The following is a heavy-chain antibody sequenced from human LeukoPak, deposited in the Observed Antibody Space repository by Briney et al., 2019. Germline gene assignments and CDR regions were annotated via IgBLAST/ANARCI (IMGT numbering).Heavy chain of an antibody. CDR2: ISGNGDTT. CDR3: AKNGDRGAYCTGGTCYPYFYYYMDV. J-gene: IGHJ6*03. D-gene: IGHD2-15*01. V-gene: IGHV3-23*01. Sequence: GGSLRLSCAASGFTFSSYWMSWVRQAPGKGLKWVSAISGNGDTTYYADSVKGRFTISRDNSKNTLYLQMNSLRAEDTAIYYCAKNGDRGAYCTGGTCYPYFYYYMDVWGKGTTVTI. CDR1: GFTFSSYW.